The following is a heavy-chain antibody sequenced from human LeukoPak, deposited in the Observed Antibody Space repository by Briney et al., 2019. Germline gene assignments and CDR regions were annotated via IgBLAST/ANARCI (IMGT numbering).Heavy chain of an antibody. CDR2: ISGSGGST. J-gene: IGHJ5*02. V-gene: IGHV3-23*01. Sequence: SGGSQRLSCAASGFTFSSYAMSWVRQAPGKGLEWVSVISGSGGSTYSADSVKGRFTISRDNSKNTLYLQMNTLTAEDTAVYYCAKLVPSDDFWSGYLGWFDPCGQGTLVTVSS. CDR1: GFTFSSYA. D-gene: IGHD3-3*01. CDR3: AKLVPSDDFWSGYLGWFDP.